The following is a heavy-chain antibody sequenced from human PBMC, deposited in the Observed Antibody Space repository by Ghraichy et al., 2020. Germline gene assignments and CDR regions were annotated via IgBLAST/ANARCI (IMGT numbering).Heavy chain of an antibody. J-gene: IGHJ4*02. D-gene: IGHD5-18*01. V-gene: IGHV3-30-3*01. CDR3: ARDSPRGTALFTVKLNY. Sequence: GSLRLSCAASGFTFSNYAMLWVRQAPGKGLEWVTIISYDGSNKYYADSVKGRFTISRDNAKNTLYLQMNSLRAEDTAVYYCARDSPRGTALFTVKLNYWGQGTLVTVSS. CDR2: ISYDGSNK. CDR1: GFTFSNYA.